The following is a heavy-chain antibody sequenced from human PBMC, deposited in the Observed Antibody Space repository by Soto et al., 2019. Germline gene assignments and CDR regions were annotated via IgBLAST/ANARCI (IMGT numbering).Heavy chain of an antibody. J-gene: IGHJ6*03. Sequence: EVQLLESGGGLVQPGGSLRLSCTASGFTFSDYAMRWVRQAPGKGLEWVSGIRGSGGGTFYAGSVKGRFTISRDKSQNPLYLQLNSLRAEDTAVYYCAKALGYCSSTSCYGSNYYMDVWGKGTTVTVSS. CDR1: GFTFSDYA. D-gene: IGHD2-2*01. CDR2: IRGSGGGT. CDR3: AKALGYCSSTSCYGSNYYMDV. V-gene: IGHV3-23*01.